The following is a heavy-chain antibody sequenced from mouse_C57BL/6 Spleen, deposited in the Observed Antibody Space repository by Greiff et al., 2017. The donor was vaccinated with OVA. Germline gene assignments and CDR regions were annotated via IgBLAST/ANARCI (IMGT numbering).Heavy chain of an antibody. Sequence: EVKLVESGGGLVQPGGSLSLSCAASGFTFTDYYMSWVRQPPGKALAWLGFIRNKANGYTTEYSASVKGRFTISRDNTQSILYLQMNALRAEDSATYYCASIDWYCDVWGTGTTVTVSS. CDR1: GFTFTDYY. CDR2: IRNKANGYTT. J-gene: IGHJ1*03. V-gene: IGHV7-3*01. CDR3: ASIDWYCDV.